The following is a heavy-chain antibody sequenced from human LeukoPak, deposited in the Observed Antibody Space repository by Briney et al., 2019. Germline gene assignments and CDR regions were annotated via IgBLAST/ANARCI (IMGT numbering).Heavy chain of an antibody. CDR2: INPNSGGT. J-gene: IGHJ6*02. V-gene: IGHV1-2*02. CDR1: GYTFTGYY. Sequence: ASVKVPCKASGYTFTGYYMHWVRQAPGQGLEWMGWINPNSGGTNYAQKFQGRVTMTRDTSISTAYMELSRLRSDDTAVYYCARHKITMTQGYYYYGMDVWGQGTTVTVSS. CDR3: ARHKITMTQGYYYYGMDV. D-gene: IGHD3-3*01.